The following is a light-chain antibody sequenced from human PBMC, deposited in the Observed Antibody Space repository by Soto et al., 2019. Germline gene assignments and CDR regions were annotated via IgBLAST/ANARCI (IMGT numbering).Light chain of an antibody. J-gene: IGKJ1*01. CDR2: GAS. V-gene: IGKV3-20*01. Sequence: EIVLTQSPGTLSLSPGERATLSCRASQNISSSFFAWYQQKPGQAPRLLIFGASSRATGIPDRFSGRGSGTDFTLIISRLEREDFAVYYCQQYANSRTFGQGTKVEIK. CDR1: QNISSSF. CDR3: QQYANSRT.